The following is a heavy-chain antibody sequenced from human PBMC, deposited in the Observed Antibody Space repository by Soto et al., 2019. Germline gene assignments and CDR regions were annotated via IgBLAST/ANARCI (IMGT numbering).Heavy chain of an antibody. J-gene: IGHJ4*02. CDR3: AKRGYGDFN. Sequence: PGGSLRLSCVGSGFTFNSYTMNWVRQAPGKGLEWVSGISDSGSRTYYAGSVKGRFTISRDNSNNTLYLHMSGLRAEDTAVYYCAKRGYGDFNWGQGTLVTVSS. V-gene: IGHV3-23*01. CDR2: ISDSGSRT. CDR1: GFTFNSYT. D-gene: IGHD4-17*01.